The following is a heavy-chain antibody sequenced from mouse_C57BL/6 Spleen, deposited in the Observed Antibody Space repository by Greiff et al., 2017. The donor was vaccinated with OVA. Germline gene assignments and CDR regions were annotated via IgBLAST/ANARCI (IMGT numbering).Heavy chain of an antibody. D-gene: IGHD1-1*01. V-gene: IGHV2-6-1*01. Sequence: VKLMESGPGLVAPSQSLSITCTVSGFSLTSYGLHWVRQPPGKGLEWLVVIWSDGSTTYNSALKSRLSISKDNSKSQVFLKMNSLQTDDTAMYYCARQGRSSYAMDYWGQGTSVTVSS. CDR1: GFSLTSYG. J-gene: IGHJ4*01. CDR2: IWSDGST. CDR3: ARQGRSSYAMDY.